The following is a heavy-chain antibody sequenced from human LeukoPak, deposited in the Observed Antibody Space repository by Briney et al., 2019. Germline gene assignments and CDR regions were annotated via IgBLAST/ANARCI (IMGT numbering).Heavy chain of an antibody. J-gene: IGHJ3*02. CDR2: IYHSGST. CDR1: GGSISSSNW. CDR3: ASYGSGSYRGALDI. V-gene: IGHV4-4*02. D-gene: IGHD3-10*01. Sequence: KPSGTLSLTCAVSGGSISSSNWWSWVRQPPGKGLEWIGEIYHSGSTNYNPSLKSRVTISVDKSKNQFSLKLSSVTAAGTAVYYCASYGSGSYRGALDIWGQGTMVTVSS.